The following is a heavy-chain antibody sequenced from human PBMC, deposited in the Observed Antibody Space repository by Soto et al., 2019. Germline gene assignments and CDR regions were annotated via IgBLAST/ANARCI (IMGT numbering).Heavy chain of an antibody. Sequence: QVQLVESGGGVVQPGRSLRLSCAASGFTFSSYGMHWVRQAPGKGLEWVAVIRYDGSNKYYADSVKGRFTISRDNSKNTLYLQMNSLRAEDTAVYYCARAMWCSGGSCYSDAFDIWGQGTMVTVSS. CDR1: GFTFSSYG. D-gene: IGHD2-15*01. J-gene: IGHJ3*02. V-gene: IGHV3-33*01. CDR2: IRYDGSNK. CDR3: ARAMWCSGGSCYSDAFDI.